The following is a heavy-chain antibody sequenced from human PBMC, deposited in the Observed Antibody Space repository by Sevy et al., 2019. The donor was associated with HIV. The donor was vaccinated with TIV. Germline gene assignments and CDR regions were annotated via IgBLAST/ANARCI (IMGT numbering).Heavy chain of an antibody. CDR1: GGSINSDH. CDR3: ARRNDFDI. V-gene: IGHV4-59*08. J-gene: IGHJ3*02. CDR2: VYYTGGT. Sequence: SETLSLTCTVSGGSINSDHWNWIRQPPGKGLEWIGYVYYTGGTNYNPYLKNRVTISVDRTKNQYSLKLTSVTAADTARYYCARRNDFDIWGQGTMVTVSS. D-gene: IGHD2-8*01.